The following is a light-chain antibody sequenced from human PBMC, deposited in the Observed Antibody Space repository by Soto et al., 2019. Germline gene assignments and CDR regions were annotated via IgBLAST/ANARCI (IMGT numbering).Light chain of an antibody. J-gene: IGLJ3*02. CDR1: SSDVGAYKY. CDR3: TSYVGNDIWV. Sequence: QSVLTQPPSASGSPGQSVTISCTGTSSDVGAYKYVSWYQQYPGKAPKLMIYEVTKRPSWVPDRFSGSKSGNTASLTVSGLHAEDEADYYCTSYVGNDIWVFGGGTKLTVL. V-gene: IGLV2-8*01. CDR2: EVT.